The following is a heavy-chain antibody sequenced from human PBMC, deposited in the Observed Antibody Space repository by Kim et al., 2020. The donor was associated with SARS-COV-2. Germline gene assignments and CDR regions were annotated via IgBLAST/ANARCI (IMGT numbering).Heavy chain of an antibody. CDR1: GGSFSGYY. CDR3: ARGHRSGSKSGWFDP. D-gene: IGHD3-10*01. CDR2: INHSGST. J-gene: IGHJ5*02. Sequence: SETLSLTCAVYGGSFSGYYWSWIRQPPGKGLEWIGEINHSGSTNYNPSLKSRVTISVDTSKNQFSLKLSSVTAADTAVYYCARGHRSGSKSGWFDPWGQGTLVTVSS. V-gene: IGHV4-34*01.